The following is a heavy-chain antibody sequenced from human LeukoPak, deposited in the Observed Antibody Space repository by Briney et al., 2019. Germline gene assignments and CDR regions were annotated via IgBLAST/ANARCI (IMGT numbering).Heavy chain of an antibody. D-gene: IGHD5-12*01. CDR3: ARTSGYDFGTDFDY. CDR1: GYPFTGYY. Sequence: ASVKVSCKASGYPFTGYYLHWVRQAPGQELEWMGWINPDSGGTDYEQKFQGRVTMTRDTSISTAYMELSRLRSDDTAVYYCARTSGYDFGTDFDYWGQGTLVTVSS. CDR2: INPDSGGT. V-gene: IGHV1-2*02. J-gene: IGHJ4*02.